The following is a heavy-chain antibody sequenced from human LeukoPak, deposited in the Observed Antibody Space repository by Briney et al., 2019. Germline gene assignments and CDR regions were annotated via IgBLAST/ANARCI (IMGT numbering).Heavy chain of an antibody. CDR2: INPNSGGT. CDR1: GYTFTGYY. V-gene: IGHV1-2*02. D-gene: IGHD2-15*01. J-gene: IGHJ6*02. CDR3: ARDIVATAGYCSGGSCYWYYYGMDV. Sequence: ASVKVSCKASGYTFTGYYTHWVRQAPGQGLEWMGWINPNSGGTNYAQKFQGRVTMTRDTSISTAYMELSRLRSGDTAVYYCARDIVATAGYCSGGSCYWYYYGMDVWGQGTTVTVSS.